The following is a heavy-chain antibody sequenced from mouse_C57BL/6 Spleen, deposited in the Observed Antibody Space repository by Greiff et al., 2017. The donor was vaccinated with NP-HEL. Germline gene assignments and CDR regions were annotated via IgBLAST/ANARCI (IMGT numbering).Heavy chain of an antibody. CDR3: AREGGYYDYDEYWYFDV. CDR1: GYTFTSYW. CDR2: IYPSDSET. V-gene: IGHV1-61*01. Sequence: QVQLQQPGAELVRPGSSVKLSCKASGYTFTSYWMDWVKQRPGQGLEWIGNIYPSDSETHYNQKFKDKATLTVDKSSSTAYMQLSSLTSEDSAVYYCAREGGYYDYDEYWYFDVWGTVTTVTVSS. D-gene: IGHD2-4*01. J-gene: IGHJ1*03.